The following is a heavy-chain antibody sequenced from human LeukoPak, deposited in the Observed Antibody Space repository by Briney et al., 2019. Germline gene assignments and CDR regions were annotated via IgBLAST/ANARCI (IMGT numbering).Heavy chain of an antibody. V-gene: IGHV4-4*07. Sequence: SETLSLTCTVSGGSISSYYWSWIRQPAGKGLEWIGRIYTSGSTNYNPSLKSRVTMSVDTSKNQFSLKLSSVTAADTAVYYCARVVRCSSTSCHGWFDPWGQGTLVTVSS. CDR1: GGSISSYY. CDR2: IYTSGST. D-gene: IGHD2-2*01. J-gene: IGHJ5*02. CDR3: ARVVRCSSTSCHGWFDP.